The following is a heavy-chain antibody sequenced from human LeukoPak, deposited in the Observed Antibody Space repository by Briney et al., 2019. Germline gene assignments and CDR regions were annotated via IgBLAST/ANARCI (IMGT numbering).Heavy chain of an antibody. D-gene: IGHD3-22*01. Sequence: AGSLRLSCAASGFTFSNAWMSWVRQAPGKGLELVGRIKSKTDGGTTDCAAPVKGRFTISRDDSKNTLYLQMNSLKTEDTAVYYCKSGHYYDSSGYYRPDYSGQGTLVTVSS. CDR3: KSGHYYDSSGYYRPDY. CDR1: GFTFSNAW. CDR2: IKSKTDGGTT. V-gene: IGHV3-15*01. J-gene: IGHJ4*02.